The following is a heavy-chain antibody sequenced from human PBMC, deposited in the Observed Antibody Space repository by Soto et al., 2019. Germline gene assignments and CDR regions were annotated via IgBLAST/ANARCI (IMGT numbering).Heavy chain of an antibody. V-gene: IGHV3-9*01. J-gene: IGHJ3*02. CDR1: GFTFDDYA. CDR2: ISWNSGSI. Sequence: SLRLSCAASGFTFDDYAMHWVRQAPGKGLEWVSGISWNSGSIGYADSVKGRFTISRDNAKNSLYLQMNSLRAEDTALYYCAKVRTPLYDFPGPDAFDIWGQGTMVTVSS. CDR3: AKVRTPLYDFPGPDAFDI. D-gene: IGHD3-3*01.